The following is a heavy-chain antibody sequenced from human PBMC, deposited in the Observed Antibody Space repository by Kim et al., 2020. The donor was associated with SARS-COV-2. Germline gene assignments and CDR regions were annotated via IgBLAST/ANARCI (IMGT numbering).Heavy chain of an antibody. D-gene: IGHD3-16*02. J-gene: IGHJ6*02. V-gene: IGHV4-31*03. CDR1: GGSISSGGYY. CDR2: IYYSGST. Sequence: SETLSLTCTVSGGSISSGGYYWSWIRQHPGKGLEWIGYIYYSGSTYYNPSLKSRVTISVDTSKNQFSLKLSSVTAADTAVYYCARDNLGMITFGGVIVWDGRDVCGPGTTVTVSS. CDR3: ARDNLGMITFGGVIVWDGRDV.